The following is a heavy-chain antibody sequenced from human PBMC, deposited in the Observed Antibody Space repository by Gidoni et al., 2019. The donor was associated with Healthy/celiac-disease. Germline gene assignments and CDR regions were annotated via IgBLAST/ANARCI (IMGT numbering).Heavy chain of an antibody. Sequence: EVQLVESGGGLVKPGESLRLSCAASGFTFSNAWMSWVRQAPGKGLEWVGRIKSKTDGGTTDYAAPVKGRFTISRDDSKNTLYLQMNSLKTEDTAVYYCTTDPDIVVVPAADVMDVWGQGTTVTVSS. V-gene: IGHV3-15*01. D-gene: IGHD2-2*01. CDR1: GFTFSNAW. J-gene: IGHJ6*02. CDR2: IKSKTDGGTT. CDR3: TTDPDIVVVPAADVMDV.